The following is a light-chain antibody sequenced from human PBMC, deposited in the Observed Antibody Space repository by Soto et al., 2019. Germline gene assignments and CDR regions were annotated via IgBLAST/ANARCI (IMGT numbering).Light chain of an antibody. J-gene: IGKJ5*01. V-gene: IGKV1-39*01. CDR3: QQSYSTPPIT. CDR2: AAS. Sequence: DIQMTQSPSSLSASVGDRVTITCRASQSISSYLNWYQQKPVKAPKPLIYAASSLQSGVPARFSGSGSGTDFTLTISSLQPEDCATYYYQQSYSTPPITFGQGTRLEIK. CDR1: QSISSY.